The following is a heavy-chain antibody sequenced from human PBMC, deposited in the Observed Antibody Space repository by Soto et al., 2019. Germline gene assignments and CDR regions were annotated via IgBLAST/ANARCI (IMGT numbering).Heavy chain of an antibody. CDR2: ISGSGSYR. D-gene: IGHD5-12*01. V-gene: IGHV3-11*06. Sequence: GSLRLSCAASGFTFSDYYMSWIRQAPGKGLEWVSSISGSGSYRTYADSVKGRFSISRDDAKKSLYLQMSSLRAEDTAIYFCARMADGYNYHFDYWGQGTLVTVSS. CDR1: GFTFSDYY. J-gene: IGHJ4*02. CDR3: ARMADGYNYHFDY.